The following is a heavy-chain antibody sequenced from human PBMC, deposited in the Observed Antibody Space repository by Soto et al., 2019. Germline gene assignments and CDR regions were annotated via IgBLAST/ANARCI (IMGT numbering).Heavy chain of an antibody. CDR1: GGSISSGGYY. J-gene: IGHJ6*02. Sequence: SETLSLTCTVSGGSISSGGYYWSWIRQHPGEGLEWIGYIYYSGSTYYNPSLKSRVTISVDTSKNQFSLKLSSVTAADTAVYYCARVSVVVPAARYTYYYYGMDVWGQGTTVTVSS. D-gene: IGHD2-2*01. V-gene: IGHV4-31*03. CDR3: ARVSVVVPAARYTYYYYGMDV. CDR2: IYYSGST.